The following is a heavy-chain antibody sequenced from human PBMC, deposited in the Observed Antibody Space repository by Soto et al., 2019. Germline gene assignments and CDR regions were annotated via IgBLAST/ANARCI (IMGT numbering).Heavy chain of an antibody. CDR1: GYSFTTYW. CDR2: IYPGDSDT. J-gene: IGHJ4*02. D-gene: IGHD2-2*02. CDR3: ATGGYCSDTTCYNFFDY. Sequence: GESLKISCHGSGYSFTTYWIGWVRQMPGKGLEWMGTIYPGDSDTRYSPSFQGQVTISADKSISTAYLQWSSLKASDTAIYYCATGGYCSDTTCYNFFDYWGQGTLVTVSS. V-gene: IGHV5-51*01.